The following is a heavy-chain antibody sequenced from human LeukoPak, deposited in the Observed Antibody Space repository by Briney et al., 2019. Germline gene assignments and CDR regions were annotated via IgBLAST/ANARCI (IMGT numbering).Heavy chain of an antibody. CDR1: GGSISSYY. Sequence: SETLSLTCTVSGGSISSYYWSWIRQPPGKGLEWIGYIYYSGSTNYNPSLKSRVTISVDTSKNQFSLKLSSVTAADTAAYYCARVSSTTYRDWFDPWGRGTLVTVSS. CDR2: IYYSGST. D-gene: IGHD2/OR15-2a*01. CDR3: ARVSSTTYRDWFDP. V-gene: IGHV4-59*08. J-gene: IGHJ5*02.